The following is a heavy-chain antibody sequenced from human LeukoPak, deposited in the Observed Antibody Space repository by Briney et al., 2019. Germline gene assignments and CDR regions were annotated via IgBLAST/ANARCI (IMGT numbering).Heavy chain of an antibody. Sequence: GGSLRLSCAASGLTFSTYPMTWVRHAPGKGLEWVSAISNSGDTTYYADSVKGRFTISRDNSKNTLYLQLNSLRAEDTAVYYCAKDRGYWGQGTLVAVSS. CDR3: AKDRGY. V-gene: IGHV3-23*01. CDR2: ISNSGDTT. CDR1: GLTFSTYP. J-gene: IGHJ4*02.